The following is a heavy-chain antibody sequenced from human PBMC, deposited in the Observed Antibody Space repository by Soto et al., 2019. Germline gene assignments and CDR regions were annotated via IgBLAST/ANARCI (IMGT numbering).Heavy chain of an antibody. D-gene: IGHD3-10*01. J-gene: IGHJ4*02. CDR1: GFTFSNYA. CDR3: AKKFSYGSGTYLYYFDY. Sequence: SLSETSATSGFTFSNYAMSWVRQAPGKGLEWISYTSPSSSTKFYADSVKGRFTISRDNAKNSLYLQMNSLRAEDTAVYYCAKKFSYGSGTYLYYFDYWGQGP. CDR2: TSPSSSTK. V-gene: IGHV3-48*01.